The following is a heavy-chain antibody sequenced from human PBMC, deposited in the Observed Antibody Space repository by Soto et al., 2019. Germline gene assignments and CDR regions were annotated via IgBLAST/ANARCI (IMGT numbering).Heavy chain of an antibody. J-gene: IGHJ4*02. Sequence: SETLSLTCTVSGGSISSYYWSWIRQPPGKGLEWIGTNYNPSLKSRVTISVDTSKNQFSLKLISVTAADTAVYYCARHPPGYCSGGSCYSPYYFDYWGQGTLVTVS. CDR1: GGSISSYY. CDR2: T. V-gene: IGHV4-59*08. D-gene: IGHD2-15*01. CDR3: ARHPPGYCSGGSCYSPYYFDY.